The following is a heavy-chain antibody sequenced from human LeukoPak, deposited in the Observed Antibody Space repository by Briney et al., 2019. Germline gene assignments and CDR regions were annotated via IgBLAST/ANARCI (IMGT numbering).Heavy chain of an antibody. Sequence: PGGSLRLSCAASGFTFSSYGVHWVRQASGKGLEWVAVISDDGSNKYYVDSVKGRFTISRDNSKNTLYLQMNSLRAEDTAVYYCANSPTYCSSTSCYINYWGQGTLVTVSS. CDR2: ISDDGSNK. V-gene: IGHV3-30*18. J-gene: IGHJ4*02. CDR1: GFTFSSYG. D-gene: IGHD2-2*02. CDR3: ANSPTYCSSTSCYINY.